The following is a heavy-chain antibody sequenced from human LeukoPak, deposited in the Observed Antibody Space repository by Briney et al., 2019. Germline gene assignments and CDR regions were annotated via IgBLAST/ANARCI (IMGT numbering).Heavy chain of an antibody. CDR1: GGTFSGYA. Sequence: SVKVSCKASGGTFSGYAISWVRQAPGQGLEWMGGIIPIFGTANYAQKFQGRVTITADESTSTAYMELSSLRSEDTAVYYCAHPYYYGSGSGFDPWGQGTLVTVSS. CDR2: IIPIFGTA. J-gene: IGHJ5*02. D-gene: IGHD3-10*01. CDR3: AHPYYYGSGSGFDP. V-gene: IGHV1-69*13.